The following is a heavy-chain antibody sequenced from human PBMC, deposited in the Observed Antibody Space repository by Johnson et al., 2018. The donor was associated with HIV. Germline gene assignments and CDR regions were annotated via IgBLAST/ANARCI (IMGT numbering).Heavy chain of an antibody. J-gene: IGHJ3*02. V-gene: IGHV3-30*18. CDR2: ISYDGSNK. D-gene: IGHD3-9*01. CDR1: GFTFSSYW. CDR3: AKDRSIYDIIYAFDI. Sequence: QVQLVESGGGLVQPGRSLRLSCAASGFTFSSYWMSWVRQAPGKGLEWVAVISYDGSNKYHADSVKGRFTISRDNSKNTLYLQMNSLRVEDTAVYYCAKDRSIYDIIYAFDIWGQGTMVTVSS.